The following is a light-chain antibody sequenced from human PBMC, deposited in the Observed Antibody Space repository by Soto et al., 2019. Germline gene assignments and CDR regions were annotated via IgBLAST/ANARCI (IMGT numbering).Light chain of an antibody. J-gene: IGLJ3*02. CDR3: QSHDRSLSRV. V-gene: IGLV1-40*01. Sequence: QLVLTQPPSVSGAPGQRVTISCTGSSSNIGAGYEVHWYQQLPGTAPKLLIYGNNNRPSGVPDRFSGSRSATSASLAITGLQAEDEAHYYCQSHDRSLSRVFGGGTQLTVL. CDR2: GNN. CDR1: SSNIGAGYE.